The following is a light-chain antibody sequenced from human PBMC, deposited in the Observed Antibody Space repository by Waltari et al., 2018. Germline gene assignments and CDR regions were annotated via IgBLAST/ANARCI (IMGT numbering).Light chain of an antibody. CDR3: GTCDSSLSVVV. V-gene: IGLV2-14*03. CDR2: DVT. J-gene: IGLJ2*01. Sequence: QSALTQPASVSGSPGQSITISCTGTNSDIGGYNFVSWYQQHPAKAPKLMIFDVTNRPSGVSDRFSGSKSGTSATLDITGLQTGDEADYYCGTCDSSLSVVVFGGGTKLTVL. CDR1: NSDIGGYNF.